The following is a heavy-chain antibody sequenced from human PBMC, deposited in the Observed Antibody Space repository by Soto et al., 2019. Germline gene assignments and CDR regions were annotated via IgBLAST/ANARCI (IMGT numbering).Heavy chain of an antibody. D-gene: IGHD2-21*01. CDR3: ARYQSYGGAFDY. Sequence: ASVKVSCKASGYTFTSYGISWVRQAPGQGLEWVGWISAYNGNTNYAQKLQGRVTMTTDTSTSTAYMELRSLRSDDTAVYYCARYQSYGGAFDYWGQGTLVTVSS. CDR1: GYTFTSYG. CDR2: ISAYNGNT. J-gene: IGHJ4*02. V-gene: IGHV1-18*01.